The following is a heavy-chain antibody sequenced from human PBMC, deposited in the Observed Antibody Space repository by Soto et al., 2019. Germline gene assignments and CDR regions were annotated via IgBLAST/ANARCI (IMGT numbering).Heavy chain of an antibody. CDR2: INPSGGGT. J-gene: IGHJ5*02. D-gene: IGHD2-21*02. CDR1: GYTFTNYY. Sequence: ASVKVSCKTSGYTFTNYYMHWVRQAPGQGLEWMGIINPSGGGTTYAQKFLGRATMTRDTSTGTLYMELSSLRSEDTAVYYCARGGDIVVVTAPLDHWGQGTLVTV. V-gene: IGHV1-46*01. CDR3: ARGGDIVVVTAPLDH.